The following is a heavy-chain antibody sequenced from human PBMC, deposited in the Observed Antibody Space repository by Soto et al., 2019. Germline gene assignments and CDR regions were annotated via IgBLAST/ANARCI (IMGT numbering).Heavy chain of an antibody. CDR1: GGTFSSYT. D-gene: IGHD5-12*01. CDR2: IIPILGIA. V-gene: IGHV1-69*08. J-gene: IGHJ3*02. Sequence: QVQLVQSGAEVKKPGSSVKVSCKASGGTFSSYTISWVRQAPGQGLEWMGRIIPILGIANYAQKFQGRVTITEDKTTSTADMQLRSLRSEYTAVDYCARDRDISSGYDVAAFDICGQGTMFTVSS. CDR3: ARDRDISSGYDVAAFDI.